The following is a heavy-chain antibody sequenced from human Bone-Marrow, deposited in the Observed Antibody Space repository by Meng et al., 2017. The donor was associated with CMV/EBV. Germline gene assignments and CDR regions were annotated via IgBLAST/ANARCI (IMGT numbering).Heavy chain of an antibody. CDR3: ARRLGYTSYDPEDY. J-gene: IGHJ4*02. V-gene: IGHV1-18*01. CDR2: ISAYNGNT. D-gene: IGHD5-12*01. CDR1: GYTFSNYG. Sequence: ASVKVSCKASGYTFSNYGFSWVRQAPGQGLEWMAWISAYNGNTNYNRKFQGRVTLTTDTSMTTASMGLRSLTPDDTAVYYCARRLGYTSYDPEDYWGQGTLVTVSS.